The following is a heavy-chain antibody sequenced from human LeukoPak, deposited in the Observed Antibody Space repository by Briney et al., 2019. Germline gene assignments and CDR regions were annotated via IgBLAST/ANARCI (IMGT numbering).Heavy chain of an antibody. CDR3: VRDTWFGNYYLDV. Sequence: GASVKVSCKASGYIFTAYYVHWVRQAPGQGLEWMGWIHPKSGDTNFAQRFQGRGTLTSDTTLNTIYVELSGLRSDDTAIYYCVRDTWFGNYYLDVCGSGTTVTVSS. CDR2: IHPKSGDT. J-gene: IGHJ6*03. V-gene: IGHV1-2*02. D-gene: IGHD3-10*01. CDR1: GYIFTAYY.